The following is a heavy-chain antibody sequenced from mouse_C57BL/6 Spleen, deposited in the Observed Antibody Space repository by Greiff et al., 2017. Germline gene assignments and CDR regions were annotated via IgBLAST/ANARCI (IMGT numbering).Heavy chain of an antibody. CDR1: GYTFTSYG. J-gene: IGHJ4*01. CDR3: ARGGDYYAMDY. CDR2: IYPRSGNT. V-gene: IGHV1-81*01. Sequence: QVQLQQSGAELARPGASVKLSCKASGYTFTSYGISWVKQRTGQGLEWIGEIYPRSGNTYYNEKFKGKATLTADKSSSTAYMELRSLTSEDAAVYFCARGGDYYAMDYWGQGTSVTVSS.